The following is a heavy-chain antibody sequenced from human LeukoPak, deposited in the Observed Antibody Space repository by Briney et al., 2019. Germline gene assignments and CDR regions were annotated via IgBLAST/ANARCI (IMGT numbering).Heavy chain of an antibody. V-gene: IGHV4-61*02. J-gene: IGHJ4*02. CDR2: IYTSGST. CDR1: GGSIGSGSYY. D-gene: IGHD3-22*01. CDR3: ARVTTGGYYNC. Sequence: PSETLSLTCTVSGGSIGSGSYYWSWIRQPAGTGLEWIGRIYTSGSTNYNPSLKSRVTISVDTSKNQFSLKLSSVTAADTAVYYCARVTTGGYYNCWGQGTLVTVSS.